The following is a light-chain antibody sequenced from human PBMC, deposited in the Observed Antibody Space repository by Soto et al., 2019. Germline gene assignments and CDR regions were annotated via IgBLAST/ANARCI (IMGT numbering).Light chain of an antibody. Sequence: EIVMTQSPATLSVSTGERATLSCRASQSVTIYLAWYQQKPGQAPRLLIYSASTRATGIPARFSGSGSGTEFTLTISSLQSENFAVYYCQQYNNWPLTFGGGTKVDIK. V-gene: IGKV3-15*01. CDR2: SAS. CDR3: QQYNNWPLT. CDR1: QSVTIY. J-gene: IGKJ4*01.